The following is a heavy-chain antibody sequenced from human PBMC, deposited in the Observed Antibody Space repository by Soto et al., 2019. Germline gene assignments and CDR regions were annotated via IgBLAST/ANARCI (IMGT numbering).Heavy chain of an antibody. J-gene: IGHJ5*02. CDR3: ARGGSTSWLRALDL. CDR2: IDFDGRST. Sequence: EVQLVESGGGLVQPGGSLRLSCAVSGFTFSNYYMQWVRQGPGKGLVYVARIDFDGRSTVHADSVTGRFTTSRDNAKNTLYLPMNSLGAEDTGVYYCARGGSTSWLRALDLWGQGTLVTVSS. CDR1: GFTFSNYY. D-gene: IGHD6-13*01. V-gene: IGHV3-74*01.